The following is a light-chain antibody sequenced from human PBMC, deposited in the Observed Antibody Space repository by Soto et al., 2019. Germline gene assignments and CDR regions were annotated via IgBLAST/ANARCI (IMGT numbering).Light chain of an antibody. CDR2: SNN. CDR1: SSNIGSNT. J-gene: IGLJ1*01. Sequence: QSVLTQPPSASGTPGQRVTISCSGSSSNIGSNTVNWYQQLPGTAPKLLIYSNNQRPSGVPDRFSGSKSGTSASLAISGLQSEDKADYYCAAWDDSLNGYVFGTGTKVTV. V-gene: IGLV1-44*01. CDR3: AAWDDSLNGYV.